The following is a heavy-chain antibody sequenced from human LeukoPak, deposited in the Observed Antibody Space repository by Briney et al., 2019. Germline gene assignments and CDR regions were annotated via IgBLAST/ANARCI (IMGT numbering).Heavy chain of an antibody. CDR3: ARSNHCSGGSCYSAWFDP. CDR2: INSDGSST. Sequence: GGSLRLSCADSGFTFSSYWMHWVRQAPGKGLVWVSRINSDGSSTSYADCVRGRFTISRDNAKNTLYLQMNSLRAEDTAVYYCARSNHCSGGSCYSAWFDPWGQGTLVTVSS. CDR1: GFTFSSYW. V-gene: IGHV3-74*01. D-gene: IGHD2-15*01. J-gene: IGHJ5*02.